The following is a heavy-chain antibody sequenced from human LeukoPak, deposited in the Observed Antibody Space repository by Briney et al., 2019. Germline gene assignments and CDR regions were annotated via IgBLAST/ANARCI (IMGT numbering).Heavy chain of an antibody. D-gene: IGHD3-10*01. J-gene: IGHJ4*02. Sequence: GSLRLSCAASGFTFSSYAMSWVRQPPGKGLEWIGNIYYSGSTYYNPSLKSRVTISVDTSKNQLSLKLSSVTAADTAAYYCARRVYGSGSHWGQGTLVTVSS. CDR3: ARRVYGSGSH. CDR2: IYYSGST. V-gene: IGHV4-39*01. CDR1: GFTFSSYA.